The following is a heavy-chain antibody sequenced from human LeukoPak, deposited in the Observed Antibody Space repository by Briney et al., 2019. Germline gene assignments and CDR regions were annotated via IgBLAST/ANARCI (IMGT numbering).Heavy chain of an antibody. Sequence: PGGSLRLSCVASGFSFSTYAIHWVRQAPGKGLEWVSYISSSSSTIYYADSVKGRFTISRDNAKNSLYLQMNSLRAEDTAVYYCAREYYDFWSGYYISPRGFDPWGQGTLVTVSS. V-gene: IGHV3-48*01. CDR1: GFSFSTYA. J-gene: IGHJ5*02. CDR2: ISSSSSTI. D-gene: IGHD3-3*01. CDR3: AREYYDFWSGYYISPRGFDP.